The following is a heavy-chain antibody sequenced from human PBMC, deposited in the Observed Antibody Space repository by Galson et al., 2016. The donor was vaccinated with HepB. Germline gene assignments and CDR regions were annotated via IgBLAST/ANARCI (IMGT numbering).Heavy chain of an antibody. J-gene: IGHJ4*02. D-gene: IGHD3-3*01. CDR3: ARVRSYYDVWSGYTHYFDY. V-gene: IGHV3-7*01. CDR2: IKQHGGES. Sequence: SLRLSCAASGFTFNDYWMSWVRQAPGKGLEWVAHIKQHGGESYYVESVKGRFTISRDNAKNSVRLQMSSLRADETGVYYCARVRSYYDVWSGYTHYFDYWGQGALVTVSS. CDR1: GFTFNDYW.